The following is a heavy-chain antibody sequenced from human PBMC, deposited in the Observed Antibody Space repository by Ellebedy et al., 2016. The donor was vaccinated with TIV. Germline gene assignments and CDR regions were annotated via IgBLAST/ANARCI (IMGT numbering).Heavy chain of an antibody. D-gene: IGHD3-9*01. V-gene: IGHV3-74*01. Sequence: GESLKISCEVSGFSFSGYYMHWVRQVSGKGLMWVARINTDGSSTSYADSVEGRFTISRDNRRKTLYLQMDRLRAEDTAVYFCARESVRYFDWDYWGQGTLVTFSS. CDR2: INTDGSST. CDR1: GFSFSGYY. CDR3: ARESVRYFDWDY. J-gene: IGHJ4*02.